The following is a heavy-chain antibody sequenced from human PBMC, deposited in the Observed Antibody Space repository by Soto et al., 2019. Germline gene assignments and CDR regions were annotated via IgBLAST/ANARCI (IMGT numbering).Heavy chain of an antibody. CDR1: GYTFTGYY. D-gene: IGHD5-12*01. V-gene: IGHV1-2*04. Sequence: QVQLVQSGAEVKKPGASVKVSCKASGYTFTGYYMHWVRQAPGQGLEWMGWINPNSGGTNYAQKFQGWVTMTRDTSMSTAYMELSRLRSDDTAVYYCARAVVATTRYYYYYGMDVWGQGTTVTVSS. J-gene: IGHJ6*02. CDR2: INPNSGGT. CDR3: ARAVVATTRYYYYYGMDV.